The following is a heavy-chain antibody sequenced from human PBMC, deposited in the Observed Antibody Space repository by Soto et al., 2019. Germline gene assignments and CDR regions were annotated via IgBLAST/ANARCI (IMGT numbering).Heavy chain of an antibody. CDR3: ARGGSGYTWFNEF. CDR1: GGLFISYP. J-gene: IGHJ4*02. CDR2: SIPVFQTA. D-gene: IGHD3-22*01. Sequence: QEQLVQSGAEVKKPGSSVKVSCKASGGLFISYPISWVRQVPGQGLEWMGGSIPVFQTAYYTQRFQGRVTITADESTNTAYMELSSLRSEDTAIYYCARGGSGYTWFNEFWGQGTLVTVSS. V-gene: IGHV1-69*01.